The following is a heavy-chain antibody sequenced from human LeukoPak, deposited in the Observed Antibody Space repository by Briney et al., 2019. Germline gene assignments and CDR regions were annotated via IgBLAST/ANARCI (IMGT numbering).Heavy chain of an antibody. CDR2: ISAHNGNT. CDR1: GYIFTSYG. CDR3: ARDLGIFGSSNYYMDV. J-gene: IGHJ6*03. V-gene: IGHV1-18*01. Sequence: ASVKVSCNASGYIFTSYGISWVRQAPGQGLEWMGWISAHNGNTNYAQKLQGRVTMITDTSTSTAYMELRSLRSDDTAVYYCARDLGIFGSSNYYMDVWGKGTTVTVSS. D-gene: IGHD3-3*01.